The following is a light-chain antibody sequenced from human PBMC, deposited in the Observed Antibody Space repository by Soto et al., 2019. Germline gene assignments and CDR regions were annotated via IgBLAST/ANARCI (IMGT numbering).Light chain of an antibody. J-gene: IGKJ1*01. V-gene: IGKV3-20*01. CDR1: QSVSSSY. CDR3: QQYGSSPWT. CDR2: GAS. Sequence: THSPGTLSSSVSQRSTLSCRSSQSVSSSYLAWYQQKRGQAPRLLIYGASSRATGIPDRFSGSGSGTDFTLTISRLEPDDFAVYYCQQYGSSPWTFSQGTKVDNK.